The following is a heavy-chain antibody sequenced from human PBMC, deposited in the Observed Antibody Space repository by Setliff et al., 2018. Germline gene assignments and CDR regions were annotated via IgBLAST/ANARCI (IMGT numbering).Heavy chain of an antibody. CDR1: GGSFSGYY. CDR3: ARVATAMLDAFDI. Sequence: ASETLSLTCAVYGGSFSGYYWSWIRQPPGKGLEWIGYISYSGSTYYNPSLKSRVSISIDTSKNQFSLNLSSVTAADTAVYYCARVATAMLDAFDIWGQGTMVTVS. V-gene: IGHV4-34*01. J-gene: IGHJ3*02. D-gene: IGHD5-18*01. CDR2: ISYSGST.